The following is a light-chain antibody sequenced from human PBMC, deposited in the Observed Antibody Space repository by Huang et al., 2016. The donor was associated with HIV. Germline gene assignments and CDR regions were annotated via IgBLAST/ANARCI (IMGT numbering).Light chain of an antibody. CDR2: ATS. CDR3: QQYHSLPWT. CDR1: QGIGNS. V-gene: IGKV1-NL1*01. Sequence: DIQMTQSPSSLSASVGDRVTITCRASQGIGNSLAWYQQKPEKAPRLRLYATSPLESGVPSRFSGSGSGTHYTLTINTLQPEDIASYYCQQYHSLPWTFGQGTKVEIK. J-gene: IGKJ1*01.